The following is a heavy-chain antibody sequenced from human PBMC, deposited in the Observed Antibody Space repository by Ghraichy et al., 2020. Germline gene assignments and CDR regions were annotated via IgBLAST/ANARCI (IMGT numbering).Heavy chain of an antibody. Sequence: SETLSLTCAVYGGSFSGYYWSWIRQPPGKGLERIGEINHSGSTNYNPSLKSRVTISVDTSKNQFSLKLSSVTAADTAVYYCARVGDSSGYYVFFDYWGQGTLVTVSS. J-gene: IGHJ4*02. CDR2: INHSGST. D-gene: IGHD3-22*01. V-gene: IGHV4-34*01. CDR3: ARVGDSSGYYVFFDY. CDR1: GGSFSGYY.